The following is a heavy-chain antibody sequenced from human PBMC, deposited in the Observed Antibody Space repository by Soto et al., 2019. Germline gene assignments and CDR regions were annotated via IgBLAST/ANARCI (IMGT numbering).Heavy chain of an antibody. V-gene: IGHV4-34*01. J-gene: IGHJ6*02. CDR2: INHSGST. CDR1: GGSFSGYY. CDR3: AGGRGRQQLVMSYYYGMDV. Sequence: PSETLSLTCAVYGGSFSGYYWSWIRQPPGKGQEWIGEINHSGSTNYNPSLKSRVTISVDTSKNQFSLNLSSVTAADTAVYYCAGGRGRQQLVMSYYYGMDVWGQGTTVTVSS. D-gene: IGHD6-13*01.